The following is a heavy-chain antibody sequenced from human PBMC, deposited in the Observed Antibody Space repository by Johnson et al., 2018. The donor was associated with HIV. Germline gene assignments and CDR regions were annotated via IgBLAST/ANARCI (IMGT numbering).Heavy chain of an antibody. V-gene: IGHV3-66*01. CDR3: ARDIVGAPDAFDI. J-gene: IGHJ3*02. D-gene: IGHD1-26*01. CDR1: GFTFSDYF. CDR2: IYSGGTT. Sequence: VQLVESGGGVVRPGGSLRLSCAASGFTFSDYFMSYIRQAPGKGLEWVSIIYSGGTTYYADSVKGRFTISRDNSKNTLYVQMNSLRAEDTAVYYCARDIVGAPDAFDIWGQGTMVTVSS.